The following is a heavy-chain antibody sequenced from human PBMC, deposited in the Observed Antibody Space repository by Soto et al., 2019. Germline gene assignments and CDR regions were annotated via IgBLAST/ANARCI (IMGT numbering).Heavy chain of an antibody. CDR2: IIPIFGTA. CDR1: GGAFSSHA. D-gene: IGHD3-10*01. J-gene: IGHJ6*02. Sequence: SVKVSCKASGGAFSSHAISWVRQAPGQGLEWMGGIIPIFGTANYAQKFQGRVTITGDESTSTAYMELSSLSSEDMAVYYCARGYYGSGSYSPYYYGMDVCVQGSTVPLSS. CDR3: ARGYYGSGSYSPYYYGMDV. V-gene: IGHV1-69*13.